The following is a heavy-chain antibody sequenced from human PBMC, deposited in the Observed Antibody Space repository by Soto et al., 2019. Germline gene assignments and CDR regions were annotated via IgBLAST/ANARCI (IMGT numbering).Heavy chain of an antibody. J-gene: IGHJ6*02. CDR2: IWYDGSNK. Sequence: LSVSFAASGCTLRSDVMHWVRQAPGKGLEWVAVIWYDGSNKYYADSVKGRFTISRDNSKNTLYLQMNSLRAEDTAVYYCASLEATITDYYYGMDVWGQGTTVTAP. CDR3: ASLEATITDYYYGMDV. D-gene: IGHD5-12*01. CDR1: GCTLRSDV. V-gene: IGHV3-33*01.